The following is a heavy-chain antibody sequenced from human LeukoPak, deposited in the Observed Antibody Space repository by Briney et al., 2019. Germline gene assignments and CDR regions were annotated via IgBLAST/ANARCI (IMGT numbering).Heavy chain of an antibody. J-gene: IGHJ5*02. CDR1: GFTFSSYS. Sequence: PGGSLRLSCAASGFTFSSYSMSWVRQAPGKGLEWVANIKQDGSEKYYVDSVKGRFTISRDNAKNSLYLQMNSLRAEDTAVYYCTRGGPGGNWFDPWGQGTLVTVSS. CDR2: IKQDGSEK. CDR3: TRGGPGGNWFDP. V-gene: IGHV3-7*01. D-gene: IGHD2-2*01.